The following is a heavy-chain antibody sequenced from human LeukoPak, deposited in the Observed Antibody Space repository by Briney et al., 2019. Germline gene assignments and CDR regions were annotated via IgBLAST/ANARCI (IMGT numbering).Heavy chain of an antibody. D-gene: IGHD3-10*01. CDR2: IYYSGST. CDR1: GGSISSGGCY. Sequence: SETLSLTCTVSGGSISSGGCYWSWIRQHPGKGLEWIGYIYYSGSTYYNPSLKSRVTISVDTSKNQFSLKLSSVTAADTAVYYCASYYASGVSAYDYFGMDVWGKGTTVTVSS. J-gene: IGHJ6*04. V-gene: IGHV4-31*03. CDR3: ASYYASGVSAYDYFGMDV.